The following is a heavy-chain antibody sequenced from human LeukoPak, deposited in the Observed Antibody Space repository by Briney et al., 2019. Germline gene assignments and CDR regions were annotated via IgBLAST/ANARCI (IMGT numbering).Heavy chain of an antibody. V-gene: IGHV3-30*02. CDR1: GFTFSSYG. CDR3: ARDHSIRWFGEPKYYYSMDV. D-gene: IGHD3-10*01. J-gene: IGHJ6*03. CDR2: IRYDGSNK. Sequence: GGSLRLSCAASGFTFSSYGMHWVRQAPGKGLDWVAFIRYDGSNKYYADSVKGRFTISRDNSKNTLYLQMNSLRAEATAVYYCARDHSIRWFGEPKYYYSMDVWGQGTTVTVSS.